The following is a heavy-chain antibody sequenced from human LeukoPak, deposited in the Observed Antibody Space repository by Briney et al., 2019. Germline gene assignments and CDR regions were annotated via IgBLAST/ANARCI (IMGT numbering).Heavy chain of an antibody. V-gene: IGHV4-39*07. D-gene: IGHD5-18*01. CDR1: GGSIPISTYY. CDR3: ARVFTDTAMVDY. J-gene: IGHJ4*02. CDR2: IYYSGST. Sequence: SETLSLTCTVSGGSIPISTYYWGWVRQPPGKGLEWIGSIYYSGSTYYNPSLKSRVTISVDTSKNQFSLKLSSVAAADTAVYYCARVFTDTAMVDYWGQGTLVTVSS.